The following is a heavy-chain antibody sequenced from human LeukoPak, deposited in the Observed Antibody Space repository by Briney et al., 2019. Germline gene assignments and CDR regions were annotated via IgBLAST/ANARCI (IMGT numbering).Heavy chain of an antibody. CDR3: AAMVRGARGDY. D-gene: IGHD3-10*01. Sequence: SETLSLTCTVSGGSISSYYWSWIRQPPGKGLEWIGYIYYSGSTNYNPSLKSRVTISVDTSKDQFSLKLSSVTAADTAVYYCAAMVRGARGDYWGQGTLVTVSS. CDR2: IYYSGST. CDR1: GGSISSYY. J-gene: IGHJ4*02. V-gene: IGHV4-59*08.